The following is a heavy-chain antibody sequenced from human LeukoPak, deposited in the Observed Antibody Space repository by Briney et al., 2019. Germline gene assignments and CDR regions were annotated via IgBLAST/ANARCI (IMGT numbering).Heavy chain of an antibody. J-gene: IGHJ4*02. CDR2: IKQDGSEK. CDR1: GFTFSSYS. D-gene: IGHD3-10*01. Sequence: GGSLRLSCAASGFTFSSYSMNWVRQAPGKGLEWVANIKQDGSEKYYVDSVKGRFTISRDNAKNSLYLQMNSLRAEDTAVYYCARDLWFGDPAGYWGQGTLVTVSS. CDR3: ARDLWFGDPAGY. V-gene: IGHV3-7*01.